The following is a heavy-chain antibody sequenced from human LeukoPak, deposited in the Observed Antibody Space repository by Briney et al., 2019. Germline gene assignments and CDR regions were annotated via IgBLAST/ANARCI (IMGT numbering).Heavy chain of an antibody. CDR2: ISGSGGST. Sequence: GGSLRLSCAASGFTFSSYGMSWVRQAPGKGLEWVSAISGSGGSTYYADSVKGRFTISRDNAKNSLYLQMNSLRAEDTALYYCARNWNGRFHAFDIWGQGTMVTVSS. CDR1: GFTFSSYG. CDR3: ARNWNGRFHAFDI. J-gene: IGHJ3*02. D-gene: IGHD1-1*01. V-gene: IGHV3-23*01.